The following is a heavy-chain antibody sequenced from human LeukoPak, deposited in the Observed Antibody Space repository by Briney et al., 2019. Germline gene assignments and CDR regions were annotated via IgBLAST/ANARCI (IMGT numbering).Heavy chain of an antibody. CDR3: ARGAYGDK. CDR1: GYTLTSSG. V-gene: IGHV1-18*01. J-gene: IGHJ4*02. D-gene: IGHD4-17*01. CDR2: ISTQSGNT. Sequence: ASVKVSCEASGYTLTSSGINWMRQAPGQGLEWMGWISTQSGNTNYAQKVQGRLTLTTDRSTNTAYMELRSLRSDDTAVYYCARGAYGDKWGQGTMVTVSS.